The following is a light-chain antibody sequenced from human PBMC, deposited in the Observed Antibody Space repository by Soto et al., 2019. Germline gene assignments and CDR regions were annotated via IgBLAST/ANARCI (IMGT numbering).Light chain of an antibody. J-gene: IGLJ2*01. CDR3: SSHISMNTYVA. CDR2: DVI. CDR1: SNDIGFYNY. Sequence: QSALTQPASVSGSPGQSITISCTGTSNDIGFYNYVSWYQQHPGKAPKLMIYDVINRPSGVSNRFSGSKSGNTASLTISGLQAEDEADYYCSSHISMNTYVAFGGGTQLTVL. V-gene: IGLV2-14*03.